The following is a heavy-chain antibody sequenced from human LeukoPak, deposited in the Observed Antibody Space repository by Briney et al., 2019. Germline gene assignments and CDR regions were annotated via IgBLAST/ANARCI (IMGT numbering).Heavy chain of an antibody. CDR1: GGSCDDYY. Sequence: SETLSLTCAVHGGSCDDYYCSWIRQPPGKGLEWIGEIHPHGIFYYNSSLVSRVTISIDTSKTQFSLRLTSGTAADTAFYYCARGRDRSKAGDLWGQGSLVTVSS. CDR2: IHPHGIF. V-gene: IGHV4-34*01. CDR3: ARGRDRSKAGDL. D-gene: IGHD5-24*01. J-gene: IGHJ5*02.